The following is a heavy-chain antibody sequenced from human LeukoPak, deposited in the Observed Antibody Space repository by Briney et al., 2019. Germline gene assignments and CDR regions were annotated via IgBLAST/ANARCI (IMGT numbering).Heavy chain of an antibody. CDR3: AREGATKDAFDI. CDR1: GFTFSSYW. Sequence: GGSLRLSCAASGFTFSSYWMHWVRQAPGKGLVWVSRINSDGSSTSYADSVKGRFTISRDNAKNTLYLQMYSLRAEDTAVYYCAREGATKDAFDIWGQGTMVTVSS. V-gene: IGHV3-74*01. J-gene: IGHJ3*02. CDR2: INSDGSST. D-gene: IGHD1-26*01.